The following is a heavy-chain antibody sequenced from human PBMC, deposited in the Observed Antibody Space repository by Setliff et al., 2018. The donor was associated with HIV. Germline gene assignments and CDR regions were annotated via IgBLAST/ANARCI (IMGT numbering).Heavy chain of an antibody. Sequence: SETLSLTCAVSGASDISYIWWSWVRQPPGKGLEWIGEVYHTGSTNLNPSLKSRVTISIDTSKSQFSLKLSSLTAADTAVYYCARGRTQWPNYNYFDPWGLGTLVTVS. CDR2: VYHTGST. V-gene: IGHV4-4*02. J-gene: IGHJ5*02. CDR1: GASDISYIW. CDR3: ARGRTQWPNYNYFDP. D-gene: IGHD6-19*01.